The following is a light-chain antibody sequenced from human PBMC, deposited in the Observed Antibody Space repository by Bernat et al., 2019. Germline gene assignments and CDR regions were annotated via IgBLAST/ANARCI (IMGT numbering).Light chain of an antibody. V-gene: IGKV1-39*01. CDR2: SAS. CDR3: QQSYTTPFT. J-gene: IGKJ3*01. CDR1: QSISIY. Sequence: DIQMTQSPSSLSASVGDRVTITCRASQSISIYLHWYQQKPGKAPKLLIYSASSLESGVPSRFNGSGSGTDFTLTISSLQPEDFGTYFCQQSYTTPFTFGPGTKVDI.